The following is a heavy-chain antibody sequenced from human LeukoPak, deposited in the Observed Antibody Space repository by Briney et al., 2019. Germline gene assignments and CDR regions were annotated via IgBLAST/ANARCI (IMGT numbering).Heavy chain of an antibody. CDR3: ARAGIESSQYFHYAMDV. V-gene: IGHV4-34*01. Sequence: SETLSLTCAVYGGSFSGYYWSWIRQPPGKGLEWIREINHSGSTNYNPSLKSRVTISVDTSKNQFSLKLSSVTAADTAVYYCARAGIESSQYFHYAMDVWGPGTTVTVSS. D-gene: IGHD6-13*01. J-gene: IGHJ6*02. CDR2: INHSGST. CDR1: GGSFSGYY.